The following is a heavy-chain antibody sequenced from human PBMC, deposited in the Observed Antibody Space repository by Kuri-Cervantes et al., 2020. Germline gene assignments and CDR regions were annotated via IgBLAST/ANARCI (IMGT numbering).Heavy chain of an antibody. V-gene: IGHV4-30-2*01. D-gene: IGHD3-16*01. Sequence: SETLSLTCTVSGGSISSGGYYWSRQPPGKGLEWIGNIYHSGSTFYNPSLKSRVTISVDTSKNQFSLKLSSVTAADTAVYYCAREMTFGEPPDYWGQGTLVTVSS. CDR2: IYHSGST. CDR1: GGSISSGGYY. CDR3: AREMTFGEPPDY. J-gene: IGHJ4*02.